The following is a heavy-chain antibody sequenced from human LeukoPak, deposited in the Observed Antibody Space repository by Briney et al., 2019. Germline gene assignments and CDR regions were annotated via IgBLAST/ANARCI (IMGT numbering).Heavy chain of an antibody. CDR2: FDPEDGET. CDR1: GYTLTELS. D-gene: IGHD1-26*01. CDR3: ARDGGSFSYNMDV. J-gene: IGHJ6*02. Sequence: ASVKVSCKVSGYTLTELSMHWVRQAPGKGLEWMGGFDPEDGETICAQKFQGRVTMTSDTSTSTVYMELSSLRSEDTAVYFCARDGGSFSYNMDVWGQGTAVTVSS. V-gene: IGHV1-24*01.